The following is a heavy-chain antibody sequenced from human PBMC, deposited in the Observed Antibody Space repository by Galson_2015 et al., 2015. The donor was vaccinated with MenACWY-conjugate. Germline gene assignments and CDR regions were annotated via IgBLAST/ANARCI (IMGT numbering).Heavy chain of an antibody. D-gene: IGHD6-13*01. Sequence: SLRLSCAASGFTFSSYSMDWVRQAPGKGLEWVSYISSSSSTIYYADSVKGRFTISRDNAKNSLYLQMNSLRAEDTAVYYCARDNGAAAGMGDVGNYYMDVWGKGTTVTVSS. CDR1: GFTFSSYS. CDR2: ISSSSSTI. J-gene: IGHJ6*03. CDR3: ARDNGAAAGMGDVGNYYMDV. V-gene: IGHV3-48*01.